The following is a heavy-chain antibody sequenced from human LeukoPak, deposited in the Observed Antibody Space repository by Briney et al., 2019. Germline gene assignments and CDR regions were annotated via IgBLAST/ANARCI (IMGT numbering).Heavy chain of an antibody. V-gene: IGHV1-69*13. CDR2: IIPIFGTA. J-gene: IGHJ4*02. Sequence: SVKVSCKASGGTFSSYAISWVRQAPGQGLEWMGGIIPIFGTANYAQKFQGRVTITADESTSTAYMELSSLRSEDTAVYYCARDPGYDTSGYYYGYFDYWGLGTLVTVSS. CDR1: GGTFSSYA. D-gene: IGHD3-22*01. CDR3: ARDPGYDTSGYYYGYFDY.